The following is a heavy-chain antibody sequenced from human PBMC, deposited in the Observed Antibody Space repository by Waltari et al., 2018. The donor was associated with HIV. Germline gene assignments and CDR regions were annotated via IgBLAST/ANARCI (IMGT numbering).Heavy chain of an antibody. CDR1: GMSFMSYD. J-gene: IGHJ6*02. V-gene: IGHV3-48*03. CDR3: ARDTSPGGMDV. Sequence: EGQLVGAGVGWVQPVGSLRVARAGYGMSFMSYDVRGARQAPGKGLEWVSYISSSGSTIYYADSVKGRFTISRDNAKNSLYLQMNSLRAEDTAVYYCARDTSPGGMDVWGQGTTVTVSS. D-gene: IGHD1-26*01. CDR2: ISSSGSTI.